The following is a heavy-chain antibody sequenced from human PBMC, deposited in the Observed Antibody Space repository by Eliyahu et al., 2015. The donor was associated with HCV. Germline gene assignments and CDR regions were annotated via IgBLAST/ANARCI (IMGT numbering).Heavy chain of an antibody. D-gene: IGHD3-3*02. J-gene: IGHJ6*02. CDR3: ATEKINLFSFGYYYGLDV. Sequence: VQLQESGPGLVKPSGTLSPTCTVPGASVRXXAYYWNWXRQPPGKGPEWIGYFYSCXSTTTXXPSLKSXVTISADTSKNQFSXNLSSVTAADTAVYYCATEKINLFSFGYYYGLDVWGQGTTVTVSS. V-gene: IGHV4-61*08. CDR2: FYSCXSTT. CDR1: GASVRXXAYY.